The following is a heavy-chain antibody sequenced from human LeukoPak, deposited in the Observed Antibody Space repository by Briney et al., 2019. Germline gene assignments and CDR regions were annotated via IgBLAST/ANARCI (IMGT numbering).Heavy chain of an antibody. CDR2: IYYSGST. V-gene: IGHV4-39*01. CDR1: GGSISSGDYY. D-gene: IGHD3-10*01. CDR3: ARQGWFGELLSPLDY. Sequence: SQTLSLTCTVSGGSISSGDYYWGWIRQPPGKGLEWIGSIYYSGSTYYNPSLKSRVTISVDTSKNQFSLKLSSVTASDTAVYYCARQGWFGELLSPLDYWGQGTLVTVSS. J-gene: IGHJ4*02.